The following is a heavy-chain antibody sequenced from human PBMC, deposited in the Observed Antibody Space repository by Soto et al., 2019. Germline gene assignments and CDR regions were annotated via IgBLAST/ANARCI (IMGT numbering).Heavy chain of an antibody. CDR3: ASLLFREFSGYVKWGDWFAP. CDR2: ISGSSSYR. Sequence: PGGSLRLSCAASGFTYSSYSMNWVRQAPGKGLEWVSSISGSSSYRYYADSVKGRFTISRDNAKNSLYLQMNSLRVEDTAVYYCASLLFREFSGYVKWGDWFAPWGQGTLVTVSS. D-gene: IGHD5-12*01. J-gene: IGHJ5*02. V-gene: IGHV3-21*01. CDR1: GFTYSSYS.